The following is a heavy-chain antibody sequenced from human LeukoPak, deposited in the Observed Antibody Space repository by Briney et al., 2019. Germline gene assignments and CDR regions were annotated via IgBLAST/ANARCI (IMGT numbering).Heavy chain of an antibody. V-gene: IGHV3-30-3*01. CDR3: ARDGDYGDYGSVDY. J-gene: IGHJ4*02. CDR1: GFIFSSYA. Sequence: GGSLRLSCAASGFIFSSYAMHWVRQAPGKGLEWVAVISYDGSNKYYADSVKGRFTISRDNSKNTLYLQMNSLRAEDTAVYYCARDGDYGDYGSVDYWGQGTLATVSS. D-gene: IGHD4-17*01. CDR2: ISYDGSNK.